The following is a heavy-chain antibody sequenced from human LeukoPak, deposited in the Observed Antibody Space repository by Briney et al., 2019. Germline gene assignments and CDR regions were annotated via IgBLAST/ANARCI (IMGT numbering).Heavy chain of an antibody. J-gene: IGHJ4*02. CDR3: ARDWGGRSAVAGTFDY. CDR1: GFTFSSYW. D-gene: IGHD6-19*01. V-gene: IGHV3-7*01. Sequence: QTGGSLRLSCAASGFTFSSYWMSWVRQAPGKGLEWVANIKQDGSEKYYVVSVKGRFTISRDNAKNSLYLQMNSLRAEDTAVYYCARDWGGRSAVAGTFDYWGQGTLVTVSS. CDR2: IKQDGSEK.